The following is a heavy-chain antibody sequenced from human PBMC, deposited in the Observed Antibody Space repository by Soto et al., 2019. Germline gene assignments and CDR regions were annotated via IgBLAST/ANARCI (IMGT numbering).Heavy chain of an antibody. CDR2: IFHTGNT. CDR3: AALDGALDY. CDR1: GDSFSSYY. Sequence: TLSLTCTVSGDSFSSYYWTWIRQPPGKRLEWVAYIFHTGNTNYNPSLKSRVTISVDTSKNQFSLKLRSVTPADTAVYYCAALDGALDYWGPGTLLTVSS. J-gene: IGHJ4*02. V-gene: IGHV4-59*01. D-gene: IGHD3-10*01.